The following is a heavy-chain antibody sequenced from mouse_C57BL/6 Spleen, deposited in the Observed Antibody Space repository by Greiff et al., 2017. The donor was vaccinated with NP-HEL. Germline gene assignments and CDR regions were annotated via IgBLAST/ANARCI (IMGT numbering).Heavy chain of an antibody. CDR3: TRDRGDAWFAY. J-gene: IGHJ3*01. CDR1: GFTFSSYA. D-gene: IGHD3-3*01. V-gene: IGHV5-9-1*02. CDR2: ISSGGDYI. Sequence: EVKLMESGEGLVKPGGSLKLSCAASGFTFSSYAMSWVRQTPEKRLEWVAYISSGGDYIYYADTVKGRFTISRDNARNTLYLQMSSLKSEDTAMYYCTRDRGDAWFAYWGQGTLVTVSA.